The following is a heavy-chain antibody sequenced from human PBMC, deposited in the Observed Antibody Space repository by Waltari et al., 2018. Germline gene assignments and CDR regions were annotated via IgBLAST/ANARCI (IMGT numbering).Heavy chain of an antibody. CDR1: GYTFTSYA. Sequence: QVQLVQSGAEVKKPGASVKVSCKASGYTFTSYAMHWVRQAPGQRLEWMGWINAGKGNTKYSQKFQGRVTITADKSTSTAYMELSSLRSEDAAVYYCARRDSVAGTVTANYYYGMDVWGQGTTVTVSS. J-gene: IGHJ6*02. V-gene: IGHV1-3*01. CDR3: ARRDSVAGTVTANYYYGMDV. CDR2: INAGKGNT. D-gene: IGHD6-19*01.